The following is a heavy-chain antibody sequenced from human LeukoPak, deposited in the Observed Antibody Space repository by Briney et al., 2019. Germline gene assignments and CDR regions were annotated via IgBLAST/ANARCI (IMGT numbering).Heavy chain of an antibody. D-gene: IGHD5-24*01. CDR3: ARGCRDGYISPFDP. J-gene: IGHJ5*02. V-gene: IGHV3-66*01. CDR2: IRSGGTT. CDR1: GFTFSSYE. Sequence: GGSLRLSCAASGFTFSSYEMNWVRQAPGKGLEWVSVIRSGGTTDYADSVKDRFIISRDTFRNMVYLQMNSLRAEDTAMYYCARGCRDGYISPFDPWGQGTPVTVSS.